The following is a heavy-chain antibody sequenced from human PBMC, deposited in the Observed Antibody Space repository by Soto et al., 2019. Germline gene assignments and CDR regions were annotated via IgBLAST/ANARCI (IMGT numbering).Heavy chain of an antibody. D-gene: IGHD6-13*01. J-gene: IGHJ4*02. CDR3: ARDAAAGTHHFFDY. CDR1: GGTFSSYA. CDR2: IIPIFGTA. V-gene: IGHV1-69*13. Sequence: GASVKVSCKASGGTFSSYAISWVRQAPGQGLECMGGIIPIFGTANYAQKFQGRVTITADESTSTAYMELSSLRSEDTAVYYCARDAAAGTHHFFDYWGQGTLVTVSS.